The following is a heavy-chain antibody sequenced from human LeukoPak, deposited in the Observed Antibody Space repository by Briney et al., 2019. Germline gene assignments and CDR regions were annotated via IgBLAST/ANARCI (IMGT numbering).Heavy chain of an antibody. Sequence: SETLSLACTVSGGSTSSYYWTWIRQPPGERLEWIGYIYNSRNTNYNPALNSRVTISADASKNQFSLKLNSVTAADTAVYYCARRNVLTEGEAFDVWGQGTMVTVSS. J-gene: IGHJ3*01. CDR3: ARRNVLTEGEAFDV. CDR1: GGSTSSYY. CDR2: IYNSRNT. V-gene: IGHV4-59*08. D-gene: IGHD3-9*01.